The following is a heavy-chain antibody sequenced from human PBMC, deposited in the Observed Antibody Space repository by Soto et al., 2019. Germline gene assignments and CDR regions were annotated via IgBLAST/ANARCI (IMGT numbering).Heavy chain of an antibody. CDR1: GFTFSSYA. CDR2: ISGSGGST. J-gene: IGHJ4*02. D-gene: IGHD5-12*01. Sequence: GESPKISCAASGFTFSSYAMSWVRQAPGKGLEWASAISGSGGSTYYADSVKGRFTISRDNSKNTLYLQMNSLRAEDTAVYYCAKEDIFIDYWGQGTLVTVSS. CDR3: AKEDIFIDY. V-gene: IGHV3-23*01.